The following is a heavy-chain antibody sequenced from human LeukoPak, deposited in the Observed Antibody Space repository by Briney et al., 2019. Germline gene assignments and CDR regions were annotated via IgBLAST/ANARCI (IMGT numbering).Heavy chain of an antibody. J-gene: IGHJ4*02. CDR3: AKGMSGLGYCSSTSCYTAGY. CDR2: ISGSGGST. CDR1: GFTFSSYA. Sequence: PGGSLRLSCAASGFTFSSYAMSWVRQAPGKGLEWVSAISGSGGSTYYADSVKGRFTISRDNSKNTLYLQMNSLRAEDTAVYYCAKGMSGLGYCSSTSCYTAGYWGQGTLVTVSS. V-gene: IGHV3-23*01. D-gene: IGHD2-2*02.